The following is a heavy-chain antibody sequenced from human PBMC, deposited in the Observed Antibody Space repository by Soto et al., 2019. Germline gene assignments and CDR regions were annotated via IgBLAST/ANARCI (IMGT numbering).Heavy chain of an antibody. J-gene: IGHJ6*02. Sequence: EVQLLESGEGLVQPGGSLKLSCAASGFTFSSYAMSWVRQAPGKGLEWVSGIGGSGGNTYYADSVKGRFTISRDNSKNTWFLKMSILRAEDTADDYGAGVVRYVDPPCGMDVWGQGTLVTVSS. CDR3: AGVVRYVDPPCGMDV. V-gene: IGHV3-23*01. D-gene: IGHD3-9*01. CDR1: GFTFSSYA. CDR2: IGGSGGNT.